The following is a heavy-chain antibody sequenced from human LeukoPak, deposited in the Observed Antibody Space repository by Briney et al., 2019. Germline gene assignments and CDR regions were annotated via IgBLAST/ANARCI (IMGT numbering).Heavy chain of an antibody. D-gene: IGHD5-24*01. Sequence: SETLSLTCTVSGASVSSYFWIWIRQSAGRGLEWIGRIDASGSTNFNPSLESRVTMSVDSSKNQFYLRLSSVTAADTSLYYCARKDGDIWGQGTMVTVSS. J-gene: IGHJ3*02. CDR2: IDASGST. V-gene: IGHV4-4*07. CDR1: GASVSSYF. CDR3: ARKDGDI.